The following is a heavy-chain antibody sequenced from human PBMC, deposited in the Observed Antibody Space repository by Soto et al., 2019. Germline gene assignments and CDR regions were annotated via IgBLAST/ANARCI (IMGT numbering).Heavy chain of an antibody. CDR3: ARVGSGWYFDY. CDR2: IKQDGSEK. V-gene: IGHV3-7*01. J-gene: IGHJ4*02. CDR1: GFTFSSYW. D-gene: IGHD6-19*01. Sequence: GGSLRLSCAATGFTFSSYWMSWVRQAPGKGLEWVANIKQDGSEKYYVDSVKGRFTISRDNAKNSLYLQMNSLRAEDTAVYYCARVGSGWYFDYWGQGTLVTVSS.